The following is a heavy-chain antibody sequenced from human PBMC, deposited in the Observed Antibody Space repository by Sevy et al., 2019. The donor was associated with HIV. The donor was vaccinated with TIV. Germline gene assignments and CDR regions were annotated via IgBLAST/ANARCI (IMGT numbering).Heavy chain of an antibody. D-gene: IGHD3-22*01. CDR2: IYTSGST. V-gene: IGHV4-4*07. J-gene: IGHJ3*02. CDR1: GGSISSYY. Sequence: SETLSLTCTVSGGSISSYYWSWIRQPAGKGLEWIGRIYTSGSTNYNPSLKSRVTMSVDTSKSQFSLKLSSVTAADTAVYYRARLGSYYDSSGYYSSAFDIWGQWTMVTVSS. CDR3: ARLGSYYDSSGYYSSAFDI.